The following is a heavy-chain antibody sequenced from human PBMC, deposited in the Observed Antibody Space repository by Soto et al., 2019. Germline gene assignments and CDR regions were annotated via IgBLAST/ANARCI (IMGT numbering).Heavy chain of an antibody. CDR3: GRNKSNYYYGMDV. J-gene: IGHJ6*02. Sequence: SETLSLTCTVSGGSISSYYWSWIRQPPGKGLEWIGYIYYSGSTNYNPSLKCRVTISVDTSKNQFSLKLSSGTAADTAVYYCGRNKSNYYYGMDVWGQGTTVTAAS. CDR2: IYYSGST. V-gene: IGHV4-59*01. CDR1: GGSISSYY.